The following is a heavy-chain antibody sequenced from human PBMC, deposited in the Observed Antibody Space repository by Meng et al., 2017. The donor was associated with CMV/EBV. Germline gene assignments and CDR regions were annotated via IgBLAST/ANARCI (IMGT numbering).Heavy chain of an antibody. D-gene: IGHD3-10*02. CDR1: GGSFSGYY. V-gene: IGHV4-34*01. J-gene: IGHJ4*02. CDR3: ARDLSGDSPGSYYFDY. Sequence: GSLRLSCAVYGGSFSGYYWSWIRQPPGKGLEWIGEINHSGSTNYNPSLKSRVTISVDTSKNQFSLKLSSVTAADTAVYYCARDLSGDSPGSYYFDYWGQGTLVTVSS. CDR2: INHSGST.